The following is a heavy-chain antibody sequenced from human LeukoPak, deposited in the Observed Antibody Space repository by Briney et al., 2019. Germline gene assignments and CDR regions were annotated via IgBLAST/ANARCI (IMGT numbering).Heavy chain of an antibody. Sequence: PSETLSLTCTVSGGSISSSSYYWGWIRQPPGKGLEWIGSIYYSGSTYYNPSLKSRVTISVDTSKNQFSLKLSSVTAADTAVYYCARPGAYGALGKIDYWGQGTLVTVSS. V-gene: IGHV4-39*01. CDR2: IYYSGST. CDR1: GGSISSSSYY. CDR3: ARPGAYGALGKIDY. J-gene: IGHJ4*02. D-gene: IGHD4-17*01.